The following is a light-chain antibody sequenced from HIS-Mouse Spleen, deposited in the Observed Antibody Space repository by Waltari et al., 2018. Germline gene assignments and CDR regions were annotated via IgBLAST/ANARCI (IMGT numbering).Light chain of an antibody. CDR3: QQYYSYPYT. CDR1: QSISSY. Sequence: AIRMTQSPSSLSASTGDRVTITCRASQSISSYLAWYQQKPGKAPKLLIYAASTLQSGVPSRFSGSGSGTDFTLTISCLQSEDFATYYCQQYYSYPYTFGQGTKLEIK. V-gene: IGKV1-8*01. CDR2: AAS. J-gene: IGKJ2*01.